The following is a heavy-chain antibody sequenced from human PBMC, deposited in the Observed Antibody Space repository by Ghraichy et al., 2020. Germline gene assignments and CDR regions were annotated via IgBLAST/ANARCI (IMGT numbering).Heavy chain of an antibody. CDR1: GYTFTSYY. CDR3: ARDIRDGSGSSNWFDP. J-gene: IGHJ5*02. CDR2: INPSGGST. V-gene: IGHV1-46*01. D-gene: IGHD3-10*01. Sequence: ASVKVSCKASGYTFTSYYMHWVRQVPGQGLEWMGIINPSGGSTSYAQKFQGRVTMTRDTSTSTVYMELSSLRSEDTAVYYCARDIRDGSGSSNWFDPWGQGTLVTVSS.